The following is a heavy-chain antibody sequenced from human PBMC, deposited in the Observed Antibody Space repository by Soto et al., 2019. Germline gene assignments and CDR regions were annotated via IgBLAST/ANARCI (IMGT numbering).Heavy chain of an antibody. CDR3: AREFRSYYDSSGSPVDY. Sequence: QVQLVQSGAEVKKPGSSVKVSCKASGGTFSSYAISWVRQAPGQGLEWMGGIIPIFGTANYAQKFQGRVTITADESTSTAYMELSSLRSEDTAVYYGAREFRSYYDSSGSPVDYWGQGTLVTVSS. J-gene: IGHJ4*02. CDR1: GGTFSSYA. D-gene: IGHD3-22*01. V-gene: IGHV1-69*12. CDR2: IIPIFGTA.